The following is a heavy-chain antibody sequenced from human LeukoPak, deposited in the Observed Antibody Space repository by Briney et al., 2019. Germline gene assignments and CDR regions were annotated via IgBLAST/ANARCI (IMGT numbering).Heavy chain of an antibody. CDR1: GSPFTMYW. D-gene: IGHD2-8*01. CDR3: ARGLRGTKNSDAFDI. J-gene: IGHJ3*02. Sequence: GGSLQISGQGSGSPFTMYWIGWARRPPGKGLEGMGIFYPGDSDTRYSPSFQGQVTISADRSISTAYLQWSSLKASDAAMYYCARGLRGTKNSDAFDIWGQGTMVTVSS. CDR2: FYPGDSDT. V-gene: IGHV5-51*01.